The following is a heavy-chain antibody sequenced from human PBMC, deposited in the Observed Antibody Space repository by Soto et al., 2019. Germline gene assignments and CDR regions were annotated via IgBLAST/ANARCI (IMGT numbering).Heavy chain of an antibody. V-gene: IGHV4-61*01. CDR2: IYYSGST. D-gene: IGHD3-10*01. CDR1: GGSVRSGSYY. CDR3: ARSLWGGYNWFDP. Sequence: PSETLSLSCPVSGGSVRSGSYYWSWIRQPPGKGLEWIGYIYYSGSTNYNPSLKSRVTISVDTSKNQFSLKLSSVTAADTAVYYCARSLWGGYNWFDPWGQGTLVTVS. J-gene: IGHJ5*02.